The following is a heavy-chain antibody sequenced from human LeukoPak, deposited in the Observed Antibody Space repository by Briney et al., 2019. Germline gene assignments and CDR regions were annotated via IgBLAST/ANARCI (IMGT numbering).Heavy chain of an antibody. D-gene: IGHD2-2*01. CDR2: IYYSGST. J-gene: IGHJ5*02. Sequence: PSETLSLTCTVSGGSISRSSYYWGWIRQPPGKGLEWIGSIYYSGSTYYNPSLKSRVTISVDTSKNQFSLKLSSVTAADTAVYYCARHGGLIVVVPAAMEDFWFDPWGQGTLVTVSS. CDR1: GGSISRSSYY. V-gene: IGHV4-39*01. CDR3: ARHGGLIVVVPAAMEDFWFDP.